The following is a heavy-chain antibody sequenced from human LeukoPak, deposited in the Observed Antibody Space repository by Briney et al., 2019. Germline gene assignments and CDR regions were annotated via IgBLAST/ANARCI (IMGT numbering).Heavy chain of an antibody. CDR2: MNPNSGNT. CDR1: GYTFTSYD. D-gene: IGHD6-13*01. Sequence: ASVTVSCKASGYTFTSYDINWVRQATGQGLEWMGWMNPNSGNTGYAQKFQGRVTMTRNTSISTAYMELRSLRSDDTAVYYCARVSPSWYYFDYWGQGTLVTVSS. CDR3: ARVSPSWYYFDY. J-gene: IGHJ4*02. V-gene: IGHV1-8*01.